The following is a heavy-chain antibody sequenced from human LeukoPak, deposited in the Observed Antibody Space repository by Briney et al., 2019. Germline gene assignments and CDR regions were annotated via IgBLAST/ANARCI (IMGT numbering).Heavy chain of an antibody. J-gene: IGHJ3*02. V-gene: IGHV4-4*07. CDR3: ARGIYTTGWYDACDI. Sequence: PSETLSLTCTVSGGSVSSYYWNWIRQPAGKGLEWIGRVFPSASANYNPSLKSRVTVSLDKSKNQFSLKLSFVTAADTAVYFCARGIYTTGWYDACDIWGQGIMVTVSS. CDR2: VFPSASA. D-gene: IGHD6-19*01. CDR1: GGSVSSYY.